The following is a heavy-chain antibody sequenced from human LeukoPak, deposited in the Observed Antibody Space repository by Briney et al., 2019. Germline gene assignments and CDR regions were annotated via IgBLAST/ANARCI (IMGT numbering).Heavy chain of an antibody. CDR2: INPSGGST. CDR3: ARETLYYYDSSEYFQH. D-gene: IGHD3-22*01. J-gene: IGHJ1*01. Sequence: GASVKVSCKASGYTFTSYYMHWVRQAPGQGLEWMGIINPSGGSTSYAQKFQGRVTMTRDTSTSTVYMELSSLRSEDTAVYYSARETLYYYDSSEYFQHWGQGTLVTVSS. CDR1: GYTFTSYY. V-gene: IGHV1-46*01.